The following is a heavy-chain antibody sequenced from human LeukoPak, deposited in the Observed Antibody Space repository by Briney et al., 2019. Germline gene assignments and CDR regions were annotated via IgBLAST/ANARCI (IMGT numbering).Heavy chain of an antibody. J-gene: IGHJ6*04. Sequence: AASVKVSCKASGGTFNSYAFSWVRQAPGHGLEWMGGIIPMFGEPNYAQKFQGRVTITADQSTATVYMEMSSLTSEDTAVYFCAKDQRGAISGYFDWFLAPFGMDVWGKGTTVTVSS. D-gene: IGHD3-9*01. CDR2: IIPMFGEP. V-gene: IGHV1-69*13. CDR1: GGTFNSYA. CDR3: AKDQRGAISGYFDWFLAPFGMDV.